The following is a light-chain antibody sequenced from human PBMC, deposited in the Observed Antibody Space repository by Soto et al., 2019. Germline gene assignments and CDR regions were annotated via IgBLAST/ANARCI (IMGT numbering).Light chain of an antibody. CDR1: SSDIGDYNY. CDR2: EIS. Sequence: QSALTQPPSASGSPGQSVTISCTGASSDIGDYNYVSWFQQHPGKAPKLILYEISERPSGVPDRFSGSKSGNTASLTVSGLQAEDEADYYCGSYAGSDTYAVVFGGGTKLTVL. V-gene: IGLV2-8*01. J-gene: IGLJ2*01. CDR3: GSYAGSDTYAVV.